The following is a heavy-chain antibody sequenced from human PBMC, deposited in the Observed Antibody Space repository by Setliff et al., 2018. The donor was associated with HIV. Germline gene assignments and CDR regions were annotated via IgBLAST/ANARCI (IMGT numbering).Heavy chain of an antibody. Sequence: SETLSLTCAVSGYSISSGYYWGWIRQPPGKGLEWIGSIYHSGSTNYNPSLKSRVTISVDTSKNQFSLKLSSVTAADTAVYYCARGWLLWFGELSQYFDYWGRGTLVTVSS. J-gene: IGHJ4*02. CDR2: IYHSGST. CDR1: GYSISSGYY. V-gene: IGHV4-38-2*01. CDR3: ARGWLLWFGELSQYFDY. D-gene: IGHD3-10*01.